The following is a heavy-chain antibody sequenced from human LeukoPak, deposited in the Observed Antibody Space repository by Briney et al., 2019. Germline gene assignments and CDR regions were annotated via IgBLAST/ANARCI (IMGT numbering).Heavy chain of an antibody. D-gene: IGHD2-15*01. CDR1: GGSISSGDYY. CDR2: IYYSGST. V-gene: IGHV4-30-4*08. Sequence: PSQTLSLTCTVSGGSISSGDYYWSWIRQPPGKGLEWIGYIYYSGSTYYNPSLKSRVTISVDTSKNQFSLKLSSVTAADTAVYYCARVKSRYCSGGSCYRHQSNANFDLRGRGTLVTVSS. J-gene: IGHJ2*01. CDR3: ARVKSRYCSGGSCYRHQSNANFDL.